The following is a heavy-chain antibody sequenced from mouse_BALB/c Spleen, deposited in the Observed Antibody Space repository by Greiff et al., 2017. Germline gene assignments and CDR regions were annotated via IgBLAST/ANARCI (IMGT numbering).Heavy chain of an antibody. V-gene: IGHV3-6*02. CDR2: ISYDGSN. D-gene: IGHD1-1*01. CDR3: ARDQGYYGSSWFAY. CDR1: GYSITSGYY. J-gene: IGHJ3*01. Sequence: EVKLVESGPGLVKPSQSLSLTCSVTGYSITSGYYWNWIRQFPGNKLEWMGYISYDGSNNYNPSLKNRISITRDTSKNQFFLKLNSVTTEDTATYYCARDQGYYGSSWFAYWGQGTLVTVSA.